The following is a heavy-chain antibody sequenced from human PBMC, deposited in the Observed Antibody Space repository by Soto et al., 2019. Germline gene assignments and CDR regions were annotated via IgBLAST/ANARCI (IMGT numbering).Heavy chain of an antibody. CDR2: ISWNSGSI. D-gene: IGHD2-15*01. CDR1: GFTFDDYA. V-gene: IGHV3-9*01. CDR3: AKDSGLVVAARYYFDY. J-gene: IGHJ4*01. Sequence: SLKISCAASGFTFDDYAMHWVRQAPGKGLEWVSGISWNSGSIGYADSGKGRFTISRDNAKNSLYLQMNSLRAEDTDLYYCAKDSGLVVAARYYFDYWGQGTLVTVSS.